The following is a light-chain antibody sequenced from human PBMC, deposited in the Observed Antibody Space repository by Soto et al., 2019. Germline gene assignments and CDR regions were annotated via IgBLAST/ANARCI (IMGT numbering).Light chain of an antibody. J-gene: IGKJ5*01. V-gene: IGKV1-5*01. CDR1: QTISSW. Sequence: DIQMTQSPSTLSGSVGDRVTITCRASQTISSWLAWYQQKPGAPPRLLIYDASILQRGVPSRFSGSGSGTHFILTISYLQPEDFATYYCQQFNSLFGQGTRLEIK. CDR3: QQFNSL. CDR2: DAS.